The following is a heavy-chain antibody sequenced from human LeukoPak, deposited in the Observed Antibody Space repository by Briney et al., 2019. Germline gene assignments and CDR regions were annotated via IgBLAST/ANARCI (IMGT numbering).Heavy chain of an antibody. CDR1: GFTFSSYG. D-gene: IGHD4-17*01. Sequence: GRSLRLSCAASGFTFSSYGMHWVRQAPGKGLEWVAVIWYDGSNKYYADSVKGRFTISRDNSKNTLYLQMNSLRAEDTAMYYCAKAARTTVTYSFDSWGQGTLVTVSS. CDR2: IWYDGSNK. V-gene: IGHV3-33*06. CDR3: AKAARTTVTYSFDS. J-gene: IGHJ4*02.